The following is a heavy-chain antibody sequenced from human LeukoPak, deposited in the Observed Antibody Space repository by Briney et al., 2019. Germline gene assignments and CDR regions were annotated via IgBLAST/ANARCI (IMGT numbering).Heavy chain of an antibody. J-gene: IGHJ6*02. CDR3: ATIGYCSGGSCPLLIYYYYYGMDV. CDR2: IIPIFGTA. D-gene: IGHD2-15*01. CDR1: GGTLSSYA. Sequence: ASVKVSCKASGGTLSSYAFGWVRQAPGQGLEWMGGIIPIFGTANYAQKFQGRVTITADDSTSTAYMELSSLRSEDTAVYYCATIGYCSGGSCPLLIYYYYYGMDVWGQGTTVTVSS. V-gene: IGHV1-69*13.